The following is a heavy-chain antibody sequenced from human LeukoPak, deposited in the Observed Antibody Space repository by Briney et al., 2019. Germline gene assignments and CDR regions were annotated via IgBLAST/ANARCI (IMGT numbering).Heavy chain of an antibody. D-gene: IGHD2-2*01. J-gene: IGHJ4*02. CDR2: INHSGST. Sequence: SETLSLTCAVYGGSFSGYYWSGIRQPPGKGLEWIGEINHSGSTNYNPSLKSRVTISVDTSKNQFSLKLSSVTAADTAVYYCARECSSTYIFDYWGQGTLVTVSS. CDR1: GGSFSGYY. V-gene: IGHV4-34*01. CDR3: ARECSSTYIFDY.